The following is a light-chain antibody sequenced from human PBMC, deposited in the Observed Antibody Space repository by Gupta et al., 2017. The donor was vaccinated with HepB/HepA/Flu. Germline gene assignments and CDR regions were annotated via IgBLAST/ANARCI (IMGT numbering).Light chain of an antibody. CDR2: AAS. Sequence: GDRVTITCRASQNINIFLNWYQQKPGEAPKILIYAASTLHSGVPSRLSGSGSGTDFTLTISSLQPEDSATYFCQQSYITPPITFGQGTRLNIK. V-gene: IGKV1-39*01. CDR3: QQSYITPPIT. CDR1: QNINIF. J-gene: IGKJ5*01.